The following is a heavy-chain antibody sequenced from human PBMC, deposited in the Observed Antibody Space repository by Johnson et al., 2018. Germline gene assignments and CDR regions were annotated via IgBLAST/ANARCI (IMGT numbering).Heavy chain of an antibody. CDR1: GIILNIYD. Sequence: VQLQESGGALVQPGESLRLSCTASGIILNIYDIHWIRQAAGKGLEWLSYISKSGDSIYYADSLKGRFTVSTDTAKKSVILQMNSLRDEDTAVYYCRRWAGNTYIWGQGTMVTVSS. V-gene: IGHV3-48*02. D-gene: IGHD2/OR15-2a*01. CDR3: RRWAGNTYI. J-gene: IGHJ3*02. CDR2: ISKSGDSI.